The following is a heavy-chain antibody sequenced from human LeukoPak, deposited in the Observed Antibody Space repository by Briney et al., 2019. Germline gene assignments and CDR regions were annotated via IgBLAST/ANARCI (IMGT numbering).Heavy chain of an antibody. CDR2: ISWNSGSI. CDR3: AKEGFHY. CDR1: GFTFDDYA. Sequence: GRSLRLSCAASGFTFDDYAMHWVRQAPGKGLEWVSGISWNSGSIGYADSVKGRFTISRDNSKNTLYLQMNSLRAEDTAVYYCAKEGFHYWGQGTLVTVSS. V-gene: IGHV3-9*01. J-gene: IGHJ4*02.